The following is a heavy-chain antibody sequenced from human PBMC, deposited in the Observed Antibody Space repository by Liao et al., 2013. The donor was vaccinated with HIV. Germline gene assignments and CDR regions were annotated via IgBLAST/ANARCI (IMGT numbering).Heavy chain of an antibody. D-gene: IGHD6-19*01. V-gene: IGHV4-4*07. J-gene: IGHJ4*02. CDR3: ARVSVAGFDY. CDR1: GGSISDYY. CDR2: IYASGST. Sequence: HVQLQESGPGLVKPSETLSLTCTVSGGSISDYYWGWIRQPAGKRLEWVGRIYASGSTNYNPSLKSRVTMSVDTSKNQFSLRLSSVTAADTAVYYCARVSVAGFDYWGQGTLVTVSS.